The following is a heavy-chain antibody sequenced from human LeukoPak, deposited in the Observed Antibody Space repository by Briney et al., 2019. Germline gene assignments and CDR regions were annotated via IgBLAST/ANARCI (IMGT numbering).Heavy chain of an antibody. D-gene: IGHD2-21*02. CDR1: GGTFSSYA. CDR3: ARTDLAYCGGDCYSLPFQH. J-gene: IGHJ1*01. V-gene: IGHV1-69*06. CDR2: IIPIFGTA. Sequence: GASVKVSCKASGGTFSSYAISWVRQAPGQGLEWMGGIIPIFGTANYAQKFQGRVTITADKSTSTAYMELSSLRSEDTAMYYCARTDLAYCGGDCYSLPFQHWGQGTLVTVSS.